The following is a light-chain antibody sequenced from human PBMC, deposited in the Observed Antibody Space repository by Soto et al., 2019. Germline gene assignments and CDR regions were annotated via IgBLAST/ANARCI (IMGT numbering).Light chain of an antibody. J-gene: IGLJ1*01. CDR3: SSFTSSSTLDV. CDR2: EVS. V-gene: IGLV2-14*01. Sequence: LTQPASVAGSPGQSITITCTGTSSDVGRWNYVSWYQQHPGKAPKLMIYEVSNRPSGVSSRFSGSKSGYTASLTISGLQAEDEADYYCSSFTSSSTLDVFGTGTKVTVL. CDR1: SSDVGRWNY.